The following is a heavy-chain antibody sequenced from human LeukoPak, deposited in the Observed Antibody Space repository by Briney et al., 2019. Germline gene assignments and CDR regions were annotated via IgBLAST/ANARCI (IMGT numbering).Heavy chain of an antibody. J-gene: IGHJ6*04. D-gene: IGHD6-19*01. CDR3: ARDLKQWLVGGGDGMDV. Sequence: GRSLRLSCAASGFTFSSYGMHWVRQAPGKGLEWVAVIWHDGSNKYYADSVKGRFTISRDNSKNTLYLQMNSLRAEDTAVYYCARDLKQWLVGGGDGMDVWGKGTTVTVSS. CDR2: IWHDGSNK. V-gene: IGHV3-33*01. CDR1: GFTFSSYG.